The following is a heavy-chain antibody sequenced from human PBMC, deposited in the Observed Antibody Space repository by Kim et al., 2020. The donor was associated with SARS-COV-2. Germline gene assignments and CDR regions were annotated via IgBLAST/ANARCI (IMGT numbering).Heavy chain of an antibody. J-gene: IGHJ4*02. D-gene: IGHD3-3*01. Sequence: ASVKVSCKASGYTFTGYYMHWVRQAPGQGLEWMGRINPNSGGTNYAQKFQGRVTMTRDTSISTAYMELSRLRSDDTAVYYCARDLPPEVTIFGVVIREYYLDDWGQGTLVTVSS. CDR1: GYTFTGYY. V-gene: IGHV1-2*06. CDR2: INPNSGGT. CDR3: ARDLPPEVTIFGVVIREYYLDD.